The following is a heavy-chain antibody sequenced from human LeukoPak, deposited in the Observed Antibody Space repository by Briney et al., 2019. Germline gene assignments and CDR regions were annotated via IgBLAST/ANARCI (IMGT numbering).Heavy chain of an antibody. Sequence: GESLKISCKGSGYSFTSYWIGWVRKIPGKGLEWLGIIYPGDSATRYSPSFQGQVTISADKSISTAYLQWSSLKASDTAMYYCARHEYYYDSSGWDYWGQGTLVTVSS. D-gene: IGHD3-22*01. J-gene: IGHJ4*02. V-gene: IGHV5-51*01. CDR3: ARHEYYYDSSGWDY. CDR2: IYPGDSAT. CDR1: GYSFTSYW.